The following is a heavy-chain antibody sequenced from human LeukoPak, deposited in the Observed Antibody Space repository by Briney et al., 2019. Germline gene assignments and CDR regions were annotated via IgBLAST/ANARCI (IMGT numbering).Heavy chain of an antibody. V-gene: IGHV1-69*06. CDR2: IIPIFGTA. Sequence: ASVKVSCKASGGTFSSYAISWVRQAPGQGLEWMGGIIPIFGTANYAQKFQGRVTITADKSTSTAYMELSSLRSEDTAVYYCARDRQAGYCSGGSCPLASDYWGQGTLVTVSS. J-gene: IGHJ4*02. D-gene: IGHD2-15*01. CDR1: GGTFSSYA. CDR3: ARDRQAGYCSGGSCPLASDY.